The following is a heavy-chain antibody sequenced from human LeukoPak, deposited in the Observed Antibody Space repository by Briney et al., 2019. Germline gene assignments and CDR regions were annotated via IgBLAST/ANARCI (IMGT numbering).Heavy chain of an antibody. D-gene: IGHD6-19*01. V-gene: IGHV1-69*04. Sequence: SVKVSCKASGGTFSSYAISWVRQAPGQGLEWMGRIIPILGIANYAQKFQGRVTITADKSTSTAYMELSSLRSEDTAVYYCARGPGSSGWYFISLEYYFDYWGQGTLVTVSS. J-gene: IGHJ4*02. CDR1: GGTFSSYA. CDR3: ARGPGSSGWYFISLEYYFDY. CDR2: IIPILGIA.